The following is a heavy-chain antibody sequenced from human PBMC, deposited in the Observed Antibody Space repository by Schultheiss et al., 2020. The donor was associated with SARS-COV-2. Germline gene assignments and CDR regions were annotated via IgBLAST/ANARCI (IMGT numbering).Heavy chain of an antibody. J-gene: IGHJ6*02. D-gene: IGHD6-13*01. CDR3: ARDLRVAAASQTYYYYGMDV. CDR1: GYTFTSYG. V-gene: IGHV1-2*04. CDR2: INPNSGGT. Sequence: ASVKVSCKASGYTFTSYGISWVRQAPGQGLEWMGWINPNSGGTNYAQKFQGWVTMTRDTSISTAYMELSRLRSDDTAVYYCARDLRVAAASQTYYYYGMDVWGQGTTVTVSS.